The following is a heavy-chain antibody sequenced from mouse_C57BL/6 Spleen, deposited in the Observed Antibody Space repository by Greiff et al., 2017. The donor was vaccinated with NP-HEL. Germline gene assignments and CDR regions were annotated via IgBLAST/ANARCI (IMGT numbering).Heavy chain of an antibody. CDR1: GFTFSSYA. J-gene: IGHJ4*01. V-gene: IGHV5-9-1*02. CDR3: TRGYSNPEGYAMDY. D-gene: IGHD2-5*01. CDR2: ISSGGDYI. Sequence: EVQLVESGEGLVKPGGSLKLSCAASGFTFSSYAMSWVRQTPEKRLEWVAYISSGGDYIYYADTVKGRFTISRDNARNTLYLQMSSLKSEDTAMYYCTRGYSNPEGYAMDYWGQGTSVTVSS.